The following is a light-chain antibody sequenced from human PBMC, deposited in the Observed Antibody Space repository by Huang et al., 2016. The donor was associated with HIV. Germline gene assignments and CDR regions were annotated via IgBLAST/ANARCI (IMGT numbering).Light chain of an antibody. V-gene: IGKV1-5*03. Sequence: DIQMTQSPSILSASVGYTVPITCRASQDISPWLAWYQQKPGSAPKLLIYEASIVHSGVTSRFGGSASGTEFTLTISSLQSDDFATYFCQQYNSYSRTFGQGTKVEI. CDR3: QQYNSYSRT. J-gene: IGKJ1*01. CDR1: QDISPW. CDR2: EAS.